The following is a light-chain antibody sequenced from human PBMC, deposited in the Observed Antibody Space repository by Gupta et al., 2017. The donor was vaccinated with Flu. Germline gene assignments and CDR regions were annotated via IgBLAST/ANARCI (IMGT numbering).Light chain of an antibody. CDR2: LGS. V-gene: IGKV2-28*01. Sequence: VHPGDPASISGRSSQSRRRTNGYQYLDWYQQKPGHAPQLLIYLGSSRASGVPDKFSGSGSGTDFTLKISKGEAEDVGIYYCKQTEQAPFTFVQGTQMDIK. CDR1: QSRRRTNGYQY. CDR3: KQTEQAPFT. J-gene: IGKJ5*01.